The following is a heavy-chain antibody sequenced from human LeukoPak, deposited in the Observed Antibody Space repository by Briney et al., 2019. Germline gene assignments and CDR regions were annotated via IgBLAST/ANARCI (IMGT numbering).Heavy chain of an antibody. J-gene: IGHJ5*02. CDR2: IYYSGST. D-gene: IGHD3-10*01. V-gene: IGHV4-39*07. Sequence: PSETLSLTCSVPDGSISSSSYYWHWLRQFPGKGLEWIGNIYYSGSTYYNPSLKSRVTISLDTSKKYFSLRVTSVTAADTAVYYCARDQDYYGSGSYVNWFDPWGQGTLVTVSS. CDR3: ARDQDYYGSGSYVNWFDP. CDR1: DGSISSSSYY.